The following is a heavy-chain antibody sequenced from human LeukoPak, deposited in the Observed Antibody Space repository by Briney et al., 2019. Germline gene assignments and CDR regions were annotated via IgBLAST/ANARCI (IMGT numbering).Heavy chain of an antibody. J-gene: IGHJ4*02. Sequence: GGSLRLSCVVSGFIFSDYWMSWVRQAPGKGLEWVANIKQDGSAKHYVDPVKGRFTISRDNAKNSLYLQMNSLRAEDTAIYYCARRYFDYWGQGTLVTVSS. V-gene: IGHV3-7*03. CDR2: IKQDGSAK. CDR1: GFIFSDYW. CDR3: ARRYFDY.